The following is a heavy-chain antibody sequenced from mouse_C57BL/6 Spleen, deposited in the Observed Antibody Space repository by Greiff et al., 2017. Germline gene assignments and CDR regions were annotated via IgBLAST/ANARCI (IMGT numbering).Heavy chain of an antibody. V-gene: IGHV1-55*01. D-gene: IGHD1-1*01. CDR2: IYPGSGST. CDR3: ASRGSSYVDD. Sequence: QVQLKQPGAELVKPGASVKMSCKASGYTFTSYWITWVKQRPGQGLEWIGDIYPGSGSTNYNEQFKSKATLTVDTSSSTAYMQLSSLTSEDSAVYSCASRGSSYVDDWGQGTTLTVSS. J-gene: IGHJ2*01. CDR1: GYTFTSYW.